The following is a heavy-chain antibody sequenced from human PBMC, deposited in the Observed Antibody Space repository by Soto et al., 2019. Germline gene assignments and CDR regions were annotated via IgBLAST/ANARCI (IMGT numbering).Heavy chain of an antibody. V-gene: IGHV4-4*02. CDR3: VRDRGAVWGNYRKCVPRFES. Sequence: PSETLSLTCTVSGGSITSENWWSWVRQPPGKGLEWIGDIYHSGSANYNPSLKSRATISLDKSKSQFSLQLTSVTAADKAIYYCVRDRGAVWGNYRKCVPRFESWGQGIPVTVSS. CDR1: GGSITSENW. J-gene: IGHJ4*02. CDR2: IYHSGSA. D-gene: IGHD3-16*02.